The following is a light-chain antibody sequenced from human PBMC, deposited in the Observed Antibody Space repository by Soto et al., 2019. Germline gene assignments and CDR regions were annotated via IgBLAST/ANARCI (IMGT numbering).Light chain of an antibody. CDR3: QQYWT. Sequence: EVVLTQSPGTLSLSPGERGTLSCRASQRFGSSNLAWYQQKPGQAPRLLIYSTSSRATGIPDRFSGSGSGTDFTLTISRLEPEDFAVYYCQQYWTFGQGAKVDVK. CDR2: STS. J-gene: IGKJ1*01. CDR1: QRFGSSN. V-gene: IGKV3-20*01.